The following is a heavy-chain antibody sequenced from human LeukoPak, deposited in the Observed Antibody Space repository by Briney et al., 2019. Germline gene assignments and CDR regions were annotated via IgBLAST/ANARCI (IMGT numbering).Heavy chain of an antibody. Sequence: GESLKISCKGLGYSFSSYWNAWVRQRPGKGLEWMGIIYPGGSESRYDPSFQGQVTISADSSTSTAYLQWSSLRASDTAMYYCARASRDGYNQNFDHWGQGTLVTVSS. CDR2: IYPGGSES. CDR1: GYSFSSYW. CDR3: ARASRDGYNQNFDH. D-gene: IGHD5-24*01. V-gene: IGHV5-51*01. J-gene: IGHJ4*02.